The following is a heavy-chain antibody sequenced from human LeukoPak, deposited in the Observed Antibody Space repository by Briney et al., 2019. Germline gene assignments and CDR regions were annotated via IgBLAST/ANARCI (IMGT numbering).Heavy chain of an antibody. Sequence: GASVKVSCKVSGYTLTELSMHWVRQAPGKGLEWMGGFDPEDGETIYAQKFQGRVTMTEDTSTDTAYMELSSLRSEDTAVYYCATTHWAGYYYYMDVWAKGPRSPSP. V-gene: IGHV1-24*01. CDR3: ATTHWAGYYYYMDV. D-gene: IGHD7-27*01. J-gene: IGHJ6*03. CDR1: GYTLTELS. CDR2: FDPEDGET.